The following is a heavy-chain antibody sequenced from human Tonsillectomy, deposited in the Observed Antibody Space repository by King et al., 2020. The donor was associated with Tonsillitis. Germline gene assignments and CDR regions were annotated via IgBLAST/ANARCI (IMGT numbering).Heavy chain of an antibody. V-gene: IGHV1-8*02. CDR1: GYTFTSYD. Sequence: QLVQSGAEVKKPGASVKVSCKASGYTFTSYDINWVRQATGQGLEWMGWMNPNSGNTGYAQKFQGRVTMTRNTSISTAYMELSSLRSEDTAVYYCARGAITFGGVIGDWFDPWGQGTLVTVSS. CDR2: MNPNSGNT. J-gene: IGHJ5*02. CDR3: ARGAITFGGVIGDWFDP. D-gene: IGHD3-16*02.